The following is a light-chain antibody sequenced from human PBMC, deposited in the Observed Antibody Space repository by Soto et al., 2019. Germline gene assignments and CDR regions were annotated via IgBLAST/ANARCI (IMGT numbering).Light chain of an antibody. V-gene: IGLV1-40*01. Sequence: QSVLTQPPSVSGAPGQRVTISCTGSSSDIGAGHAVHWYQQLPGTAPKLLIYGNTNRPSGVPDRFSASKSGTSASLTIAGLQDEDEDDYYCQSYENSLTAPYVFGTGTKVTVL. J-gene: IGLJ1*01. CDR1: SSDIGAGHA. CDR2: GNT. CDR3: QSYENSLTAPYV.